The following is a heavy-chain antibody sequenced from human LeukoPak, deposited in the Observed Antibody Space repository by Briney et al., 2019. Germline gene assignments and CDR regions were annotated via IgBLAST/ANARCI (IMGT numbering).Heavy chain of an antibody. J-gene: IGHJ6*03. CDR1: GRSFSGYY. D-gene: IGHD3-10*01. Sequence: SETLSLTCAVYGRSFSGYYWSWVRQPPGKGLEWMGEVNHSGRTSYNPSLKSRVTILADTSKNQFSLRTTSLTAADTAVYYCARGIRGVIITTNYYNMDVWGPGTTVTVSS. V-gene: IGHV4-34*01. CDR3: ARGIRGVIITTNYYNMDV. CDR2: VNHSGRT.